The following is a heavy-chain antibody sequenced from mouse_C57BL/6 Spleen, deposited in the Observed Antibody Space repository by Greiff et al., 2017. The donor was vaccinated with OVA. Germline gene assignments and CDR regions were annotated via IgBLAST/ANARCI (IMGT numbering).Heavy chain of an antibody. V-gene: IGHV3-1*01. J-gene: IGHJ1*03. Sequence: EVKLVESGPGMVKPSQSLSLTCTVTGYSITSGYDWHWIRHFPGNKLEWMGYISYSGSTNYNPSLKSRISITHDTSKNHFFLKLNSVTTEDTATYYCARWGDGYPNWYFDVWGTGTTVTVSS. CDR2: ISYSGST. CDR1: GYSITSGYD. CDR3: ARWGDGYPNWYFDV. D-gene: IGHD2-3*01.